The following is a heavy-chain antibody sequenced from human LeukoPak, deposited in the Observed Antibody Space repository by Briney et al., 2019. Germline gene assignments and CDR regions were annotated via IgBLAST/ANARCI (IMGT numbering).Heavy chain of an antibody. CDR1: GYSFTSYG. Sequence: RGESLKISCKGSGYSFTSYGISWVRQMPGKGLEWMGRIDPSDSYTNYSPSFQGHVTISADKSISTAYLQWSSLKASDTAMYYCARHGPITMVRGFDPWGQGTLVTVSS. V-gene: IGHV5-10-1*01. CDR2: IDPSDSYT. D-gene: IGHD3-10*01. CDR3: ARHGPITMVRGFDP. J-gene: IGHJ5*02.